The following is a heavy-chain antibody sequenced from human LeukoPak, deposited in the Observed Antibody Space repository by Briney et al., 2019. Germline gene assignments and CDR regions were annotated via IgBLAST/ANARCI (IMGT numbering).Heavy chain of an antibody. CDR1: GGSISSSYW. D-gene: IGHD3-16*01. CDR3: ARVAFNRLGTNDY. CDR2: IYRSGDT. Sequence: SETLSLTCAISGGSISSSYWWGWVRQPPGKGLEWIGGIYRSGDTNYNPSLRGRVTISMDKSKNHLSLEVTSVTVADTAIYYCARVAFNRLGTNDYWGHGILVTVSS. V-gene: IGHV4-4*02. J-gene: IGHJ4*01.